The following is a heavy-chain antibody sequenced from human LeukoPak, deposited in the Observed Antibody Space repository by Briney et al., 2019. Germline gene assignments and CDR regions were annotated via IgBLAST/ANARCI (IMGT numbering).Heavy chain of an antibody. V-gene: IGHV3-23*01. Sequence: GGSLRLSCAASGFTFDDYAMHWVRQAPGKGLEWVSAISGSGGSTYYADSVKGRFTISRDNSKNTLYLQMNSLRAEDTAVYYCAKEALAVAGPGWDYWGQGTLVTVSS. CDR3: AKEALAVAGPGWDY. CDR2: ISGSGGST. D-gene: IGHD6-19*01. J-gene: IGHJ4*02. CDR1: GFTFDDYA.